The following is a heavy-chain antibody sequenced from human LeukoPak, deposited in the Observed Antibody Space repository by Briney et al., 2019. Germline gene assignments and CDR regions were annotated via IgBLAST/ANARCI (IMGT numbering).Heavy chain of an antibody. CDR3: ARGDGYNFFDY. J-gene: IGHJ4*02. CDR1: GFIFNNAW. D-gene: IGHD5-24*01. CDR2: FYVGGAT. V-gene: IGHV3-53*01. Sequence: GGSLRLSCAASGFIFNNAWMNWVRQAPGKGLEWVSVFYVGGATYYADSVKGRFTISRDNSENTLYLQMKSLRAEDTAVYYCARGDGYNFFDYWGQGTLVTVSS.